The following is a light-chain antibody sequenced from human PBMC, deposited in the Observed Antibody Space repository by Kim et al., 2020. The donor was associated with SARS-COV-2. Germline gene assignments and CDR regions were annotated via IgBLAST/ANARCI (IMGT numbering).Light chain of an antibody. J-gene: IGKJ4*01. Sequence: DIQMTQSPSILSASVGDRVTITCRASQSVTTWLAWYQQKPGKAPKVLIFDASNLKSGVPSRFSGSGSGTEFTLTISSLQPDDFATYFCHQYSSYSPTFGGGTKVDIK. CDR1: QSVTTW. V-gene: IGKV1-5*01. CDR3: HQYSSYSPT. CDR2: DAS.